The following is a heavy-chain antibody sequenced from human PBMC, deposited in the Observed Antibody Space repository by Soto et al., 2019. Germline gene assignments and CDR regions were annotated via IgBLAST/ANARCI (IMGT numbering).Heavy chain of an antibody. Sequence: ASVKVSCKASGGTFSNYGLNWVRQAPGQGLEWMGWVSANNGHTNYAQNLQGRVSMTTDTSTSTAYMELRGLTFDDTAVYYCARDIESVTAKHFFYYYAMDVWGQGTTVTVSS. V-gene: IGHV1-18*01. CDR1: GGTFSNYG. J-gene: IGHJ6*02. CDR2: VSANNGHT. CDR3: ARDIESVTAKHFFYYYAMDV. D-gene: IGHD2-8*01.